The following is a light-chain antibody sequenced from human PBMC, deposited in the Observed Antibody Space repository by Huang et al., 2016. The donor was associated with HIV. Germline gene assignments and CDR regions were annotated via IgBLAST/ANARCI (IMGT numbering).Light chain of an antibody. Sequence: VLTQSPGTLSLSPGERATLSCRASQTVSSSYLAWYQQKPGQAPRLLIYGASSRSSGIPDRFSGSGSGTDFALTISRLEPEDFSVYYCKQYANSPFTFGQGTKLEIK. V-gene: IGKV3-20*01. CDR1: QTVSSSY. CDR3: KQYANSPFT. CDR2: GAS. J-gene: IGKJ2*01.